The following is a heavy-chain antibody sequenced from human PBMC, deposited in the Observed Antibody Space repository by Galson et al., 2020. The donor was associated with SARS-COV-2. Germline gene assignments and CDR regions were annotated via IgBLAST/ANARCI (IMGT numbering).Heavy chain of an antibody. V-gene: IGHV4-34*01. D-gene: IGHD4-17*01. J-gene: IGHJ6*02. CDR1: GGSFSGYY. CDR2: INHSGST. CDR3: ARGRPVTTFYYYYGMDV. Sequence: SQTLSLTCAVYGGSFSGYYWSWIRQPPGKGLEWIGEINHSGSTNYNPSLKSRVTISVDTSKNQFSLKLSSVTAADTAVYYCARGRPVTTFYYYYGMDVWGQGTTVTVSS.